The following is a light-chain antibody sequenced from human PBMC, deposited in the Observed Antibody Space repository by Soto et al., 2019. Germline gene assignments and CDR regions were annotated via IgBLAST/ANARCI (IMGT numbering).Light chain of an antibody. CDR1: QGISNY. CDR2: AAS. Sequence: IQMTQSPSSLSASVGDRVTITCRASQGISNYLAWYQQKPGKVPKLLIYAASTLQVGVLSRFSGCGSGTDFTLTISRLQPEGVASYYCQKFNRAPFTFGPGTKVDIK. J-gene: IGKJ3*01. CDR3: QKFNRAPFT. V-gene: IGKV1-27*01.